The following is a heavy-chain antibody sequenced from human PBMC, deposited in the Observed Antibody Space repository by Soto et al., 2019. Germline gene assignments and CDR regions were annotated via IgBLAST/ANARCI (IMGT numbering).Heavy chain of an antibody. Sequence: EVQLLESGGGLVQPGGSLRLSCAASGFTFSSYAMSWVRQAPGKGLEWVSAISGSGGSTYYADSVKGRFTISRDNSKNALNLQMNSLRAEDTAVYYCAKVGRKGPLGGLGGLSYYYYGMAVWGQGTTVTASS. J-gene: IGHJ6*02. CDR3: AKVGRKGPLGGLGGLSYYYYGMAV. CDR1: GFTFSSYA. CDR2: ISGSGGST. D-gene: IGHD3-16*01. V-gene: IGHV3-23*01.